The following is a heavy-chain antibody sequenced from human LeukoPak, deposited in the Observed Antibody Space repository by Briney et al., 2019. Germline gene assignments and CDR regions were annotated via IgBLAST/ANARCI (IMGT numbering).Heavy chain of an antibody. V-gene: IGHV4-61*01. Sequence: SETLSLTCTVSGYSISSGYYWSWIRQPPGKGLEWIGYIYYSGSTNYNPSLKSRVTISVDTSKNQFSLKLSSVTAADTAVYYCARESQTDYYMDVWGKGTTVTVSS. CDR1: GYSISSGYY. CDR3: ARESQTDYYMDV. D-gene: IGHD2-21*02. CDR2: IYYSGST. J-gene: IGHJ6*03.